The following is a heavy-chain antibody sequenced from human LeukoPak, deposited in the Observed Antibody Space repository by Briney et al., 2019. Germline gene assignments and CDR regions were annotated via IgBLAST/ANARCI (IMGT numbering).Heavy chain of an antibody. V-gene: IGHV3-30*18. D-gene: IGHD4-17*01. Sequence: GRSLRLSCEASGFTFSSYGMHWVRQAPGKGLEWVAVISYDGSNKYYADSVKGRFTISRDNSKNTLYLQMNSLRAEDTAVYYCAKVLYGTDAFDIWGQGTMVTVSS. CDR1: GFTFSSYG. J-gene: IGHJ3*02. CDR3: AKVLYGTDAFDI. CDR2: ISYDGSNK.